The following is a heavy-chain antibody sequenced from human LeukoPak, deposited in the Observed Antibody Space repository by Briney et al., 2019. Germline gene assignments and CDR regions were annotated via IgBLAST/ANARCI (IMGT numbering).Heavy chain of an antibody. Sequence: GGSLRLSCAASGFTFSGFSLNWVRQAPGKGLEWVSSISSSTSSIYYADSVKGRFTISRDNAKNSLYLQMNSLRAEDSAVYYCARDAGRGSYYGPHLDYWGQGTLVTVSS. V-gene: IGHV3-21*01. J-gene: IGHJ4*02. CDR1: GFTFSGFS. CDR3: ARDAGRGSYYGPHLDY. D-gene: IGHD3-10*01. CDR2: ISSSTSSI.